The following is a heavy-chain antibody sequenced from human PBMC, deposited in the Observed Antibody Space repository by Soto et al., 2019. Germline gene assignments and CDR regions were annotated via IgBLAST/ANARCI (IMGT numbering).Heavy chain of an antibody. V-gene: IGHV1-18*01. CDR2: ISAHNGNT. D-gene: IGHD1-1*01. Sequence: QVHLVQSGAEVKKPGASVKVSCKGSGYAFTTYGITWVRQAPGQGLEWMGWISAHNGNTNYAQKLQGRGTVTRDTSTSTAYMELRSLRSYDTAVYYCERGRYGDYWGQGALVTVSS. CDR1: GYAFTTYG. CDR3: ERGRYGDY. J-gene: IGHJ4*02.